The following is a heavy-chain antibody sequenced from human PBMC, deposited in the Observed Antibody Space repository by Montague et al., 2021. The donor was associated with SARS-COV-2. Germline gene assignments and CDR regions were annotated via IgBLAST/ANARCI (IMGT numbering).Heavy chain of an antibody. J-gene: IGHJ6*02. D-gene: IGHD5-24*01. V-gene: IGHV4-34*01. CDR1: GGSFSSYY. Sequence: SETLSLTCAVYGGSFSSYYWNWIRQPPGKGLEWIGEIHHSGSTNHNPSLKSRVTISVDTSKNQFSLKLSSVTAADTAVYYCARRGYSYDYYGMDVWGQGTTVTVSS. CDR3: ARRGYSYDYYGMDV. CDR2: IHHSGST.